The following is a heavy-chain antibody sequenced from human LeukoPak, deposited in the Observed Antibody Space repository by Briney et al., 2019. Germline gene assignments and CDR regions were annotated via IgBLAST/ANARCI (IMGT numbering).Heavy chain of an antibody. CDR1: GFTFSSYW. CDR2: IKQDGSEK. J-gene: IGHJ4*02. V-gene: IGHV3-7*05. D-gene: IGHD3-16*02. Sequence: GGSLRLTCAASGFTFSSYWMSWVRQAPGKGLEWVANIKQDGSEKYYVDSVKGRFTISRENAKNSLYLQMNSLRAEDTAVYYCARVSPENYDYVWGSYRLKFDYWGQGTLVTVSS. CDR3: ARVSPENYDYVWGSYRLKFDY.